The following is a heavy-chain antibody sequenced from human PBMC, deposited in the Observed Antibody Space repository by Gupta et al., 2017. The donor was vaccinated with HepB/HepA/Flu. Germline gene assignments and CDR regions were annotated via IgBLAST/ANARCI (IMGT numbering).Heavy chain of an antibody. Sequence: EVQLLGSGGGVAQPGGSLRLSCAAPGVTFRSYAMSWVRQAPGKGREWVSLISSGGGGTYYADSVKGRFPISRDNSKKTLYLQMNSLRDEDTAVYYCAKAADYSVQYFDYWGQGSLVTVSS. V-gene: IGHV3-23*01. CDR2: ISSGGGGT. J-gene: IGHJ4*02. D-gene: IGHD4-11*01. CDR1: GVTFRSYA. CDR3: AKAADYSVQYFDY.